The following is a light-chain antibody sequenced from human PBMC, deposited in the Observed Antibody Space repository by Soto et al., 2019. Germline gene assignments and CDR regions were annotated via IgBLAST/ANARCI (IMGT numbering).Light chain of an antibody. CDR3: SSYAGSKPVV. V-gene: IGLV2-8*01. CDR1: SSDVGGYNY. J-gene: IGLJ1*01. CDR2: EVS. Sequence: QSALTQPPSASGSPGQSVTISCTGTSSDVGGYNYVSWYQQHPGKAPKLMIYEVSKRPSGVPDRFSGSKSGNTASLTVSGLQAEDEADYYCSSYAGSKPVVFGTGTKLTVL.